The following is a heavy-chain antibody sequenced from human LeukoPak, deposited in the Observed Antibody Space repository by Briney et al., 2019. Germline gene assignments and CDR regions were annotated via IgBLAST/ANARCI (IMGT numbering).Heavy chain of an antibody. CDR2: IRQDGSEK. CDR3: VVQSSGAVY. J-gene: IGHJ4*02. CDR1: GFTFSNYW. V-gene: IGHV3-7*01. D-gene: IGHD6-19*01. Sequence: GGSLRLSCAASGFTFSNYWMNWVRQAPGKGLEWVANIRQDGSEKYYADSVRGRFTISRDNAKNSLYLQMNSLRAEDTAVYYCVVQSSGAVYWGQGTLVTVSS.